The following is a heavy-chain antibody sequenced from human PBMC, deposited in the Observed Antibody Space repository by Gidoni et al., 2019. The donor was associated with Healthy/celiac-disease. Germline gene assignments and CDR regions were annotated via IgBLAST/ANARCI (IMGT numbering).Heavy chain of an antibody. V-gene: IGHV4-31*03. J-gene: IGHJ6*02. Sequence: QVQLQESGPGLVKPSQTLSLTCTVSGGSISSGGYYWSWIRQHPGKGLEWIGYIYYSGSTYYNPSLKSRVTISVDTSKNQFSLKLSSVTAADTAVYYCARSAPPQRREEDVYYYYYYGMDVWGQGTTVTVSS. CDR1: GGSISSGGYY. CDR2: IYYSGST. CDR3: ARSAPPQRREEDVYYYYYYGMDV. D-gene: IGHD2-15*01.